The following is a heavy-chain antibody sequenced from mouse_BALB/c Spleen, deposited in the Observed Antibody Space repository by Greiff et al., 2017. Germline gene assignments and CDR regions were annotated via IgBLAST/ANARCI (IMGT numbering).Heavy chain of an antibody. CDR3: AKARAGAWFAY. V-gene: IGHV5-17*02. Sequence: EVQVVESGGGLVQPGGSRKLSCAASGFTFSSFGMHWVRQAPEKGLEWVAYISSGSSTIYYADTVKGRFTISRDNPKNTLFLQMTSLRSEDTAMYYCAKARAGAWFAYWGQGTLVTVSA. J-gene: IGHJ3*01. CDR1: GFTFSSFG. CDR2: ISSGSSTI. D-gene: IGHD3-1*01.